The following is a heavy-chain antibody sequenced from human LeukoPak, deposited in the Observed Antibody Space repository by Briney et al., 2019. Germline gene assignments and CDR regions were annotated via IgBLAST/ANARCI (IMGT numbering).Heavy chain of an antibody. Sequence: ASVKVSCKASGYTFTGYYMHWVRQAPGQRLEWMGRINPNSGGANYAQKFQGRVTMTRDTSISTAYMELSRLRSDDTAVYYCARVDRGQQLVVDYWGQGTLVTVSS. D-gene: IGHD6-13*01. CDR3: ARVDRGQQLVVDY. CDR2: INPNSGGA. J-gene: IGHJ4*02. V-gene: IGHV1-2*06. CDR1: GYTFTGYY.